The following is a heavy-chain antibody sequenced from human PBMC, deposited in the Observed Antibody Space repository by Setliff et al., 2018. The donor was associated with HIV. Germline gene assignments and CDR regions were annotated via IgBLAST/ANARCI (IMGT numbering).Heavy chain of an antibody. CDR2: IYYTGST. J-gene: IGHJ3*02. CDR1: GGSISNDY. D-gene: IGHD3-9*01. CDR3: AREDGSNSHDNFEI. V-gene: IGHV4-59*01. Sequence: SETLSLTCTVSGGSISNDYWHWIRQSPGRGLEWIGYIYYTGSTNYNPSLKSRVAMSVDSSNHQFSLKLTSVTPADTAIYYCAREDGSNSHDNFEIWGQGILVTVSS.